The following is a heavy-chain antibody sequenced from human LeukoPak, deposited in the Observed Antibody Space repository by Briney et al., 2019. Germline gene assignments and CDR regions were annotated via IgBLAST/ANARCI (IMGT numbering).Heavy chain of an antibody. Sequence: GGSLRLSCAASGFTFSSFGMHWVRQSPGKGLEWVAVISYDGSSKYYADSVKGRFTISRDNSKNTLYLQMNSLRAEDTAVYYCASPAVYSSSWYYFDYWGQGTLVTVSS. CDR1: GFTFSSFG. CDR2: ISYDGSSK. D-gene: IGHD6-13*01. V-gene: IGHV3-30*03. CDR3: ASPAVYSSSWYYFDY. J-gene: IGHJ4*02.